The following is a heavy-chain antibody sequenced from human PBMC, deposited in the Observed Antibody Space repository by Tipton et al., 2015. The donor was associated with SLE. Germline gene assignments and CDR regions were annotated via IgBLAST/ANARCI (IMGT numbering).Heavy chain of an antibody. CDR1: GGSISSSNW. J-gene: IGHJ6*02. Sequence: TLSLTCAVSGGSISSSNWWSWVRQPPGKGLEWIGSIYHSGSTYYNPSLKSRVTISVDTSKNQFSLKLSSVTAADTAVYYCARRVSGWSYMDVWGQGTTVTVSS. D-gene: IGHD6-19*01. CDR3: ARRVSGWSYMDV. CDR2: IYHSGST. V-gene: IGHV4-4*02.